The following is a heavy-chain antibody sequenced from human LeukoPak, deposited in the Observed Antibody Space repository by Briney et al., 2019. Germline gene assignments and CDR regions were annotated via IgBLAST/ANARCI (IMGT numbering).Heavy chain of an antibody. CDR2: IIPIFGTA. CDR1: GGTFSSYA. Sequence: SVKVSCKAPGGTFSSYAISWVRQAPGQGLEWMGGIIPIFGTANYAQKFQGRVTITADESTSTAYMELSSLRSEDTAVYYCARDWDNDSSGYYPYWGQGTLVTVSS. J-gene: IGHJ4*02. V-gene: IGHV1-69*13. D-gene: IGHD3-22*01. CDR3: ARDWDNDSSGYYPY.